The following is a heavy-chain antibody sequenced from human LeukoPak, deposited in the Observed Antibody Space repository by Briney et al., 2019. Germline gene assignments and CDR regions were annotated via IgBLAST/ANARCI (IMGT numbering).Heavy chain of an antibody. CDR3: AHYYDSSGYYSGNDY. CDR2: INPNSGGT. CDR1: GYTFTDYY. J-gene: IGHJ4*02. D-gene: IGHD3-22*01. Sequence: ASVKVSCKPSGYTFTDYYMHWVRQAPGQGLEWMGWINPNSGGTNYAQKFQGRVTMTRDTSISTAYMELSRLRSDDTAVYYCAHYYDSSGYYSGNDYWGQGTLVTVSS. V-gene: IGHV1-2*02.